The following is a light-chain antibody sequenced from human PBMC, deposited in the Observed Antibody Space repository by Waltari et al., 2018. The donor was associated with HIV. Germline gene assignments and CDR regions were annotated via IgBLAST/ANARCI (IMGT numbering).Light chain of an antibody. CDR2: QDN. V-gene: IGLV3-1*01. Sequence: SYDLTQTPSVSVSPGPTATISCPGPHLGDTYTSWYQQKTGQAPLLIIYQDNKRPPGISERFSGSSSGTTATLVIYGVQTRDEANYFCQAWASDTAVFGGGTTLTVL. CDR3: QAWASDTAV. J-gene: IGLJ2*01. CDR1: HLGDTY.